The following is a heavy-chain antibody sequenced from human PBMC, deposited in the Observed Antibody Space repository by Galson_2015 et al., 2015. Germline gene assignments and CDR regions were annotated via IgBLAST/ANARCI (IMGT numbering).Heavy chain of an antibody. CDR1: GFTFSSYS. Sequence: SLRLSCAASGFTFSSYSMNWVRQAPGKGLEWVSSITSSSSYKYYADSVKGRFTISRDNSKNALYLQMNSLRAEDTAVYYCAREPTRRWCGELDGAFDIWGQGTMVTVSS. D-gene: IGHD3-10*01. J-gene: IGHJ3*02. CDR2: ITSSSSYK. V-gene: IGHV3-21*01. CDR3: AREPTRRWCGELDGAFDI.